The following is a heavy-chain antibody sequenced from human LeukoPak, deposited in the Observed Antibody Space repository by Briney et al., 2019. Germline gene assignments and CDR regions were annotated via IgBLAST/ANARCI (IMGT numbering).Heavy chain of an antibody. CDR3: AKDRYFVY. CDR2: ISYDGSNK. Sequence: GGSLRLSCAASGFTFSSYGMHWVRQAPGKGLEWVAVISYDGSNKYYADSVKGRFTISRDNSKNTLYLQMNSLRAEDTAVYYCAKDRYFVYWGQGTLVTVSS. CDR1: GFTFSSYG. J-gene: IGHJ4*02. V-gene: IGHV3-30*18.